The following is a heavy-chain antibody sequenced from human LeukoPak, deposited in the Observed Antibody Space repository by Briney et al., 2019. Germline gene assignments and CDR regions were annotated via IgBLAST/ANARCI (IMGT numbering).Heavy chain of an antibody. J-gene: IGHJ4*02. CDR2: ISGSGGST. CDR1: GFTFSSCA. D-gene: IGHD3-10*01. CDR3: AKRPRGNYLDPFDY. V-gene: IGHV3-23*01. Sequence: QPGGSLRLSCAASGFTFSSCAMSWVRQAPGKGLEWVSGISGSGGSTYYADSVKGRFTISRDNSKNRLYLQMNSLRAEDTAVYYCAKRPRGNYLDPFDYWGQGTLVTVSS.